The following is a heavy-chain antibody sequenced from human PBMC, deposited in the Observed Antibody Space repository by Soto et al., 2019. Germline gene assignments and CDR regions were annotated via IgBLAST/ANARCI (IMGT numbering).Heavy chain of an antibody. CDR2: INPRDGDT. CDR1: GYTFISYY. J-gene: IGHJ5*02. V-gene: IGHV1-46*01. CDR3: ARGYPSSTKLGWLDP. D-gene: IGHD2-2*01. Sequence: QVQLVQSGAEVKEPGAALSLSCKASGYTFISYYVHWVRQAPGQGLEWMGMINPRDGDTTYAQKFRGRVTTISDTSTTTVYMEVNSLKSEDSAVYYCARGYPSSTKLGWLDPWGQGTLVTVSS.